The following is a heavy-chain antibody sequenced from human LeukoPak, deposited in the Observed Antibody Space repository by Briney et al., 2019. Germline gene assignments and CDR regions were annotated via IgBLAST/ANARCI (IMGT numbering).Heavy chain of an antibody. J-gene: IGHJ4*02. CDR1: GGSISSYY. CDR3: ARSSRNYYGSGSLLYWPAR. D-gene: IGHD3-10*01. Sequence: PSETLSLTCTVSGGSISSYYWSWIRQPPGKGLEWIGYIYYSGSTNYNPSLKSRVTISVDTSKNQFSLKLSSVTAADTAVCYCARSSRNYYGSGSLLYWPARWGQGTLVTVSS. V-gene: IGHV4-59*01. CDR2: IYYSGST.